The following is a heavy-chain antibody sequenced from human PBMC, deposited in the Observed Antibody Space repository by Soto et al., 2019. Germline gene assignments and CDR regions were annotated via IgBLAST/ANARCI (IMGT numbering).Heavy chain of an antibody. CDR1: GFTFSSYS. CDR3: ARDREGYQSWFDP. CDR2: ISSSSSYI. Sequence: GGSLRVSCAASGFTFSSYSMNWVRQAPGKGLEWVSSISSSSSYIYYADSVKGRFTISRDNAKNSLYLQMNSLRAEDTAVYYCARDREGYQSWFDPWGQGTLVTVSS. D-gene: IGHD2-2*01. J-gene: IGHJ5*02. V-gene: IGHV3-21*01.